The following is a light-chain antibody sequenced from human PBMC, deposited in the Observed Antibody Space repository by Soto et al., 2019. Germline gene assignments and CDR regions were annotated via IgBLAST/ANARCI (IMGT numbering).Light chain of an antibody. J-gene: IGKJ2*01. Sequence: EIVMTQSPATLSVSPGERATLSCRASQSVSSNLAWYQQKPGQAPRLLIYGASTRATGIPARFSGSGSGTEFTLTISSLQSEDFAVYYCQQYNNWPPPHTFGQGTKLEI. CDR3: QQYNNWPPPHT. V-gene: IGKV3-15*01. CDR2: GAS. CDR1: QSVSSN.